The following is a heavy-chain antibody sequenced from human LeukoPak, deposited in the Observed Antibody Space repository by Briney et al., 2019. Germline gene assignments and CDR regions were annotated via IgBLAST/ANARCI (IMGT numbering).Heavy chain of an antibody. CDR3: ARRPTSGQYYFDE. CDR1: GYTFTRYW. V-gene: IGHV5-51*01. CDR2: MNPGDADA. J-gene: IGHJ4*02. Sequence: GESLKISCKGSGYTFTRYWIACVRQMPGKGLEWMAIMNPGDADATYSPSFQGQVTVSVDKSVSTAYLQWSSLRAADTAIYYCARRPTSGQYYFDEWGQGTLVTVPS. D-gene: IGHD6-19*01.